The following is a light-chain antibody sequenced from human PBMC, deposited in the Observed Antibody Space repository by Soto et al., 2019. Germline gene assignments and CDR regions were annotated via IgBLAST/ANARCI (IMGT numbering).Light chain of an antibody. V-gene: IGKV2-28*01. J-gene: IGKJ1*01. CDR2: LGS. Sequence: DIVMTQSPLSLSVTPGEPASISCRSSQSLLCRNGYHYLDWYLQKPGQSPQLLISLGSNRASGVSDRFSGSGSGTDFTLKISRVEAEDVGVYFCMQALQTPRTFGQGTKVEIK. CDR1: QSLLCRNGYHY. CDR3: MQALQTPRT.